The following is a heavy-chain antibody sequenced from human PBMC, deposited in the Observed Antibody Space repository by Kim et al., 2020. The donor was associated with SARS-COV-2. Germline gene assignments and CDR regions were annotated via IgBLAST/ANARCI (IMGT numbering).Heavy chain of an antibody. CDR3: RGMVATFRVDY. J-gene: IGHJ4*02. Sequence: TYYTPTLKSRVTISVATSKNLFSLKLSSVTAADTAVYYCRGMVATFRVDYWGQGTLVTVSS. V-gene: IGHV4-30-2*04. CDR2: T. D-gene: IGHD5-12*01.